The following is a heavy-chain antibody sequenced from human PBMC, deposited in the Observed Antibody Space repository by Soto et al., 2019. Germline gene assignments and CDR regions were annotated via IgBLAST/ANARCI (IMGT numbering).Heavy chain of an antibody. CDR1: GFTFNNYG. Sequence: QVQLVESGGGVVQPGRSLRLSCAASGFTFNNYGMHWVRQAPGKGLEWVAVIWNDGSGSYCANSVKGRFTISRDNSKNTLYRQMSSLRAEDRAVYYCARRQMPPPTRGAAAAGGGMDVWGQGTTVTVSS. D-gene: IGHD6-25*01. V-gene: IGHV3-33*01. J-gene: IGHJ6*02. CDR3: ARRQMPPPTRGAAAAGGGMDV. CDR2: IWNDGSGS.